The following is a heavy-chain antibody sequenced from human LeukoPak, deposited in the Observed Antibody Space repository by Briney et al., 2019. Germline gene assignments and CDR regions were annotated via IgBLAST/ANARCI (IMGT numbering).Heavy chain of an antibody. J-gene: IGHJ4*02. CDR3: ASLGSNDY. CDR1: GDSISSGSYY. CDR2: VYMNRNI. Sequence: PSETLSLTCSVSGDSISSGSYYWNWIRQPAGKGLEWIGRVYMNRNINYNPSLKSRVTISADTSKNQFSLQLTSVTAADTAVYYCASLGSNDYWGQGTLVTVSS. V-gene: IGHV4-61*02. D-gene: IGHD2-15*01.